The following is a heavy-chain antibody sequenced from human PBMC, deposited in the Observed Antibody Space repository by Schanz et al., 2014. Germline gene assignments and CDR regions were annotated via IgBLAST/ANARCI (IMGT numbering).Heavy chain of an antibody. V-gene: IGHV3-66*01. J-gene: IGHJ4*02. Sequence: VQLVESGGGVVQPGGSLRLSCAASGFSVSSNFMTWVRQAPGKGLEWVSLIYSGGDTNYAGSVKGRFTISRDGSKKPLYLQMNSLRAEDTAVYYCARKTDSSGTGDYWGQGTLVTVSS. D-gene: IGHD6-19*01. CDR1: GFSVSSNF. CDR3: ARKTDSSGTGDY. CDR2: IYSGGDT.